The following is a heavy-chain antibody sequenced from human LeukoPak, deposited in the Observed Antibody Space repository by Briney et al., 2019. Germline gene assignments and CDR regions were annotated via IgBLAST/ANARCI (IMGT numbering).Heavy chain of an antibody. Sequence: PGGSLRLSCAASGFTFNHYGMHWVRQAPGKGLEWVAFIRYDASDKYYADSVKGRFTISRDNAKNSLYLQMNSLRAEDTAVYYCARGVRDILSGYYTDYYFYYMDVWGKGTTVTVSS. D-gene: IGHD3-9*01. J-gene: IGHJ6*03. CDR1: GFTFNHYG. V-gene: IGHV3-30*02. CDR3: ARGVRDILSGYYTDYYFYYMDV. CDR2: IRYDASDK.